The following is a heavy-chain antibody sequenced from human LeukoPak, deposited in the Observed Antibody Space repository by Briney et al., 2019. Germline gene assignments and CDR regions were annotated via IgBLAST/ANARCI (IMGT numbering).Heavy chain of an antibody. CDR1: GFTFSSYS. CDR3: ASPRYDFWCGPSPIFDY. J-gene: IGHJ4*02. CDR2: ISSSSSYI. Sequence: GGSLRLSCAASGFTFSSYSMNWVRQAPGKGLEWVSSISSSSSYIYYADSVKGRFTISRDNAKNSLYLQMNSLRAEDTAAYYCASPRYDFWCGPSPIFDYWGQGTLVTVSS. V-gene: IGHV3-21*01. D-gene: IGHD3-3*01.